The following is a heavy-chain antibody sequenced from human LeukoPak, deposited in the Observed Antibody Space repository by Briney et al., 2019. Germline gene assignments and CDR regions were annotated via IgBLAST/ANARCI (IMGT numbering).Heavy chain of an antibody. Sequence: PGGSLRLSCAASGFTINGHTMTWVRQAPGKGREWVSIIGGGDDRTYYADSVKGRFTISRDNSKNLLYLQINSLSAEDTAVYYCTKDHNPLYDSWSGYTWGPGTLLTVSS. V-gene: IGHV3-23*01. D-gene: IGHD3-3*01. CDR3: TKDHNPLYDSWSGYT. CDR2: IGGGDDRT. CDR1: GFTINGHT. J-gene: IGHJ4*02.